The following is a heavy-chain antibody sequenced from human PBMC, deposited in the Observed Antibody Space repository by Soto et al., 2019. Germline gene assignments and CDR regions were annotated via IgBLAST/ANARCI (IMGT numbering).Heavy chain of an antibody. CDR1: GFTFSSYA. CDR2: ISGSGGST. D-gene: IGHD7-27*01. J-gene: IGHJ4*02. V-gene: IGHV3-23*01. CDR3: AKDATSLGLFDY. Sequence: XXSLRLSCAASGFTFSSYAMRWVPQAPGKGLEWVSAISGSGGSTYYADSVKGRFTISRDNSKNTLYLQMNRLRAEDTAVYYCAKDATSLGLFDYWGQGTLVTVSS.